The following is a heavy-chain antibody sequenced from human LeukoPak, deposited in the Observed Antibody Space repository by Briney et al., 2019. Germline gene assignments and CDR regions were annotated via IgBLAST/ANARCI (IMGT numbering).Heavy chain of an antibody. CDR1: GGSISSGGYY. CDR3: AKHEGSYFDKSGYTFEY. J-gene: IGHJ4*02. D-gene: IGHD3-22*01. CDR2: IYYSGST. Sequence: SETLSLTCTVSGGSISSGGYYWIWIRRHPGKGLEWIGYIYYSGSTYYNPSLKSRVTISVDTSKNQFSLKLSSVSAADRGIYYCAKHEGSYFDKSGYTFEYWGQGTLVTVSS. V-gene: IGHV4-31*03.